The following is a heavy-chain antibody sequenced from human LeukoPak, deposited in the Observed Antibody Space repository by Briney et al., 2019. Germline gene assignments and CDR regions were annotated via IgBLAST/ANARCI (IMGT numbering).Heavy chain of an antibody. Sequence: GGSLRLSCAGSGFTFGGYGMHWFSQTPGKGLEWVAVIVYDGSRAFYADSVKGRFTISRDNSKNTMSVQMDDLRAEDTAVYYCTRYNNDHFDYWGQGTLVTVSS. CDR1: GFTFGGYG. J-gene: IGHJ4*02. V-gene: IGHV3-33*01. CDR3: TRYNNDHFDY. CDR2: IVYDGSRA. D-gene: IGHD1-14*01.